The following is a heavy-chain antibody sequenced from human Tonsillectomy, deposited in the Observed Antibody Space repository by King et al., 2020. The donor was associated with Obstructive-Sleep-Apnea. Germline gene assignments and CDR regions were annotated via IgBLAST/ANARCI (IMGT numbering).Heavy chain of an antibody. J-gene: IGHJ4*02. Sequence: PLQESGPGLVKPSQTLSLTCTVSGGSISSGDYYWSWVRQTPGKGLEWVGYTYSSGSTFHNPSLKRRLTISIDTSKNQFYLRLRSVTAADTAVYYCARARDYEILTGYFDYWGQGTLVTVSS. CDR3: ARARDYEILTGYFDY. D-gene: IGHD3-9*01. V-gene: IGHV4-30-4*01. CDR2: TYSSGST. CDR1: GGSISSGDYY.